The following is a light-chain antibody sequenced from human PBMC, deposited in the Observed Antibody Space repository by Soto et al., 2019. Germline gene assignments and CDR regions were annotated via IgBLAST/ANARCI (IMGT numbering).Light chain of an antibody. CDR2: KAS. Sequence: DIQMTQSPSTLSASVGDRVTITCRASQSISTWLAWYQQKPGKAPKLLIYKASSLQSGVPSRFSGSGSGTEFTLTISSLQPDDFAIYYCQHYKSYPWTFGQGTKVELK. J-gene: IGKJ1*01. V-gene: IGKV1-5*03. CDR3: QHYKSYPWT. CDR1: QSISTW.